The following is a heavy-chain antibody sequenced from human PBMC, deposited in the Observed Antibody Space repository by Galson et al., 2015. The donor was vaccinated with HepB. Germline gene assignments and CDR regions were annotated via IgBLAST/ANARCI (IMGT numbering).Heavy chain of an antibody. Sequence: APGKGLEWVAHINQDGSSKYYVDSVKGRFTISRDNAKDSVYLQLDSLRAEDTAVYYCARRISLVRGIITKPDYYYGMDVWGQGTTVTVAS. J-gene: IGHJ6*02. D-gene: IGHD3-10*01. V-gene: IGHV3-7*03. CDR3: ARRISLVRGIITKPDYYYGMDV. CDR2: INQDGSSK.